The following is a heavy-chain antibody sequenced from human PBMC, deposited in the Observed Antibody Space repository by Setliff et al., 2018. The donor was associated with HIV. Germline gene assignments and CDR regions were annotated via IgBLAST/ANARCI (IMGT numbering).Heavy chain of an antibody. CDR1: GGSISRYY. Sequence: PSETLSLTCTVSGGSISRYYWNWIRQPAGKGLEWIGRIYGSGDTNYNPSLKSRVTMSIDTSNNRFSLRLTSVTAADTAVYYCSRDNPHFGVASSYYYGMDVWGQGTTVTVSS. V-gene: IGHV4-4*07. CDR2: IYGSGDT. CDR3: SRDNPHFGVASSYYYGMDV. J-gene: IGHJ6*02. D-gene: IGHD3-3*01.